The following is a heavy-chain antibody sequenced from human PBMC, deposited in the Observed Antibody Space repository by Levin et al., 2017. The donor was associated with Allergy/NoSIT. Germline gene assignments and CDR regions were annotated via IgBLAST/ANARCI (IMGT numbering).Heavy chain of an antibody. CDR1: GFTVSSYG. J-gene: IGHJ3*02. V-gene: IGHV3-30*18. CDR3: AKDVYGSGWYPLGNDAFEM. D-gene: IGHD6-19*01. CDR2: ISSDGRKK. Sequence: GGSLRLSCAASGFTVSSYGMHWVRQAPGKGLEWVAVISSDGRKKFYADSVKGRFTISRDNYKNTLDQQMNSLRAEDTAVYYCAKDVYGSGWYPLGNDAFEMWGQGTKVSVSS.